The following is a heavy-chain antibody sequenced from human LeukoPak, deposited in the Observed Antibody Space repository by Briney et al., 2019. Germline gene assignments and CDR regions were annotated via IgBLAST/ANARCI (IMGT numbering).Heavy chain of an antibody. V-gene: IGHV4-30-2*01. CDR1: GVSISSGDYY. J-gene: IGHJ3*02. CDR3: AREGERFSHAFGI. CDR2: IYHSGST. Sequence: SETLSLTCTVSGVSISSGDYYWSWIRQPPGKGLEWIGYIYHSGSTSYNPSLKSRVTILVDTSKNQVSLRLRSVTAADTALYYCAREGERFSHAFGIWGQGMMATAS. D-gene: IGHD1-1*01.